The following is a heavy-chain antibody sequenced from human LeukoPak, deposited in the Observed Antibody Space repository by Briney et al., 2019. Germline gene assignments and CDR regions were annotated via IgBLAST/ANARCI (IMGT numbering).Heavy chain of an antibody. CDR3: ARAPQAGPSGIWVRGLFFDY. V-gene: IGHV1-18*01. D-gene: IGHD3-10*01. Sequence: ASVKVSCKASGYTFVNYGISWVRQAPGQGLEWMGWISVNNGNAKYAQRIQGRVTMTTDTSTTTTYMELRSLRSDDTAVDYCARAPQAGPSGIWVRGLFFDYRGQGTPVSVSS. J-gene: IGHJ4*02. CDR2: ISVNNGNA. CDR1: GYTFVNYG.